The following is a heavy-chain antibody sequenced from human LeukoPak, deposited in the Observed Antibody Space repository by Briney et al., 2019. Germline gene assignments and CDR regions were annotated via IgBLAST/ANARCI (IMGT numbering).Heavy chain of an antibody. Sequence: GGSLRLSCAASGFTFSTYGMHWVRQAPGRGLEGVAVIWFDENKKYYADSVKGRFTISRDNSKNTLYLQMNSLRAEDTAVYYCAKDGGGYCSSTTCSGSWFDPWGQGTLVTVSS. J-gene: IGHJ5*02. CDR2: IWFDENKK. D-gene: IGHD2-2*03. V-gene: IGHV3-33*06. CDR3: AKDGGGYCSSTTCSGSWFDP. CDR1: GFTFSTYG.